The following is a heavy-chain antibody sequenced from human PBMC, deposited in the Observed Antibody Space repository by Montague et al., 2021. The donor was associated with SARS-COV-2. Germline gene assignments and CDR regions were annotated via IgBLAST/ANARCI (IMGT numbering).Heavy chain of an antibody. D-gene: IGHD5-24*01. CDR3: ARESSIDEKGMGLDY. J-gene: IGHJ4*02. CDR1: GFTFSSYG. Sequence: FRSLSCAASGFTFSSYGMHWVRQAPGKGLEWATLISYDGSNKYYADSVKGRFTISRDNSKNTLYLQMSSLRAEDTAVYYCARESSIDEKGMGLDYWGQGTLVTVSS. V-gene: IGHV3-30-3*01. CDR2: ISYDGSNK.